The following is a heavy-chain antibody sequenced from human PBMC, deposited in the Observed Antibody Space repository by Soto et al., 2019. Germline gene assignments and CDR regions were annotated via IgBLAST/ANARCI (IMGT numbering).Heavy chain of an antibody. CDR1: GYTFTSYG. Sequence: VKVSCKASGYTFTSYGISWVRQAPGQGLEWMGWISAYNGNTNYAQKLQGRVTMTTDTSTSTAYMELRSLRSDDTAVYYCAITSRGYSGYGDLDPWGQGTLVTVSS. D-gene: IGHD5-12*01. CDR2: ISAYNGNT. V-gene: IGHV1-18*01. CDR3: AITSRGYSGYGDLDP. J-gene: IGHJ5*02.